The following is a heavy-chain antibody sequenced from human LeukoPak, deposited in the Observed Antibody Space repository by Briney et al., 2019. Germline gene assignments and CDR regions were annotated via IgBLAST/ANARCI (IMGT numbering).Heavy chain of an antibody. V-gene: IGHV4-59*08. D-gene: IGHD3-22*01. Sequence: SETLSLTCTVSGGSLTNYYWSWIRQAPGKTLEWIGYIWYNGGINYNPSLNSRISISVDTSRNQFSLKLSSVTAADTAVYYCARARDYYDSSGYYRDAFDIWGQGTMVTVSS. CDR1: GGSLTNYY. CDR2: IWYNGGI. J-gene: IGHJ3*02. CDR3: ARARDYYDSSGYYRDAFDI.